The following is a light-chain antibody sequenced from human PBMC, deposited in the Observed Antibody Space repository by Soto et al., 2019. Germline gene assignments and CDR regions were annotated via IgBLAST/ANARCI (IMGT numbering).Light chain of an antibody. CDR3: CSFARGTTLV. V-gene: IGLV2-23*01. CDR1: SSDVGSYNL. J-gene: IGLJ3*02. Sequence: HSALTQPASVSGSPGQSITISCTGSSSDVGSYNLVSWYQQHPGKAPKLMVYESGKRPSGVSDRFFGSKSGNTASLTISGLQAEDEADYYCCSFARGTTLVFGGATKLTVL. CDR2: ESG.